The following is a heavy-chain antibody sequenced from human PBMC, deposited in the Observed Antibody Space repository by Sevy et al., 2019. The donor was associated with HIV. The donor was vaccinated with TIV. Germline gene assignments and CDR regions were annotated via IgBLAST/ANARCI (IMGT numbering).Heavy chain of an antibody. J-gene: IGHJ6*02. CDR1: GGSIVSSSHY. Sequence: SDTLSLTCSVSGGSIVSSSHYWGWIRQPPGKRLEWLGRIYYSGDTYYNPSLNGRLTISIDTSKNQFSLNLRAVTAADTAIYYCAREAGGYDYDYGIDVWGQGTTVTVSS. V-gene: IGHV4-39*02. CDR3: AREAGGYDYDYGIDV. D-gene: IGHD5-12*01. CDR2: IYYSGDT.